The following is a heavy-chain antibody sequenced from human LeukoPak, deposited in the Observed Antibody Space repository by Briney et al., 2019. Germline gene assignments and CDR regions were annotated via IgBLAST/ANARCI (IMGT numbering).Heavy chain of an antibody. Sequence: PSETLSLTCTVSGYSISSGYYWGWIRQPPGKGLEWLASIYHSGTIYYNPSLKSRVTISVDTSKNQFSLKLTSVTAADTTVYYCARGLGRQQLVSPFDYWGQGTLVTVSS. CDR3: ARGLGRQQLVSPFDY. CDR2: IYHSGTI. J-gene: IGHJ4*02. CDR1: GYSISSGYY. D-gene: IGHD6-13*01. V-gene: IGHV4-38-2*02.